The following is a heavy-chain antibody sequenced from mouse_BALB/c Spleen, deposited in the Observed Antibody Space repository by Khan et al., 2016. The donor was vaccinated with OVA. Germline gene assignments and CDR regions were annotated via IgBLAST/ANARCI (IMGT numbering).Heavy chain of an antibody. D-gene: IGHD4-1*01. CDR1: GFTFSAYG. CDR3: ASHLTGSFAY. Sequence: EVELVESGGDLVRPGGSLKLSCAASGFTFSAYGMSWVRQSPDKRLEWVATISSDGSYTYYPDSLTGRFTISRDNAKSTLYLQMRSLKSDDTARYYCASHLTGSFAYWGQGTLVTVSA. J-gene: IGHJ3*01. V-gene: IGHV5-6*01. CDR2: ISSDGSYT.